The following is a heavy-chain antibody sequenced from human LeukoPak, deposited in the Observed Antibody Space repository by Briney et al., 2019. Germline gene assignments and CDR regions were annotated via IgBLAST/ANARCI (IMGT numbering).Heavy chain of an antibody. CDR2: IIPIFGTA. V-gene: IGHV1-69*13. CDR1: GGTFSSYA. J-gene: IGHJ3*02. CDR3: ARGHTADDAFDI. D-gene: IGHD4-17*01. Sequence: ASVKVSCKASGGTFSSYAISWVRQAPGQGLEWMGGIIPIFGTANYAQKFQGRVTITADESTSTAYMELSSPRSEDTAVYYCARGHTADDAFDIWGQGTMVTVSS.